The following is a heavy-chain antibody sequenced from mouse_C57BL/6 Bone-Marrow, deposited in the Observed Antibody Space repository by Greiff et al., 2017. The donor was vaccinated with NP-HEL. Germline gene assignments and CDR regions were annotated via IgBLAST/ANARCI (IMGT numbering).Heavy chain of an antibody. CDR1: GYTFTSYG. D-gene: IGHD4-1*01. CDR2: IYPRSGNT. CDR3: ARRVGRWFAY. V-gene: IGHV1-81*01. Sequence: QVQLQQSGAELARPGASVKLSCKASGYTFTSYGISWVKQRTGQGLEWIGEIYPRSGNTYYNEKFKGKATLTADKSSSTAYMELRSLTSEDSAVYFCARRVGRWFAYWGQGTLVTVSA. J-gene: IGHJ3*01.